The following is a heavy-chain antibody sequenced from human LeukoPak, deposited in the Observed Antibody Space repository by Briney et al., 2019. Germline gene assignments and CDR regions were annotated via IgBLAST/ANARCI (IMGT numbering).Heavy chain of an antibody. Sequence: ASVKVSCKASGYTFTGYYMHWVRQAPGQGLEWMGWINPNSGGTNYAQKFQGRVTMTRDTSISTAYMELSRLRSDDTAVYYCASTYSSSWYGTCYFDYWGQGTLVTVSS. J-gene: IGHJ4*02. D-gene: IGHD6-13*01. CDR2: INPNSGGT. CDR1: GYTFTGYY. V-gene: IGHV1-2*02. CDR3: ASTYSSSWYGTCYFDY.